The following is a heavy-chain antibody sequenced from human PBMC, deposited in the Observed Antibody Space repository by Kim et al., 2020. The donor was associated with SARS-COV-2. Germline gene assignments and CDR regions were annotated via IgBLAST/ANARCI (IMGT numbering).Heavy chain of an antibody. J-gene: IGHJ3*02. Sequence: TSIGQKFQGRVTMTRDTSARTASMELSSLRSDDTAVYYCTRNLIGYDAFDIWGQGTMVIVSS. CDR2: T. D-gene: IGHD2-15*01. CDR3: TRNLIGYDAFDI. V-gene: IGHV1-2*02.